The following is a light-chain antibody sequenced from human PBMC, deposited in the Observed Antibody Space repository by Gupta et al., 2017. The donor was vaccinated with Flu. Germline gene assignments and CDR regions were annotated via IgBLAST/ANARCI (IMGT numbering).Light chain of an antibody. CDR2: DNN. CDR3: GTWDSSLRGV. CDR1: SPNIGNNY. V-gene: IGLV1-51*01. Sequence: SVLTQSPSVSAAPGQKVTISCSGSSPNIGNNYVSWHQQFPGTAPKLLIYDNNKRPSVMPDRFSGFKSGTSSTLCITGLQTGDEADYYCGTWDSSLRGVFGTGTKFTVL. J-gene: IGLJ1*01.